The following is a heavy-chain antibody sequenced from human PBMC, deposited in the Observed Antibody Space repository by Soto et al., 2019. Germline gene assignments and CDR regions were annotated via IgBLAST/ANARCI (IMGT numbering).Heavy chain of an antibody. CDR2: IIPIFGTA. Sequence: ASVKVSCKASGGTFSSYAISWVRLAPGQGLEWMGGIIPIFGTANYAQKFQGRVTITADESTSTAYMELSSLRSEDTAVYYCATDPDYTFYDRSSLKTPGGAFNIWGQGS. D-gene: IGHD3-22*01. CDR1: GGTFSSYA. J-gene: IGHJ3*02. V-gene: IGHV1-69*13. CDR3: ATDPDYTFYDRSSLKTPGGAFNI.